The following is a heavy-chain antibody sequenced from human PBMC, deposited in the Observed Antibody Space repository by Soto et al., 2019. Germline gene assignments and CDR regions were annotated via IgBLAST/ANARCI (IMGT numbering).Heavy chain of an antibody. CDR2: IYPGDSDT. D-gene: IGHD2-15*01. V-gene: IGHV5-51*01. CDR1: GYSFTSYW. Sequence: GESLKISCKGSGYSFTSYWIGWVRQMPGKGLEWMGIIYPGDSDTRYSPSFQGQVTISADKSISTAYLQWSSLKASDTAMYYCARLAGYCSGGSCYSVALDYYYYMDVWGKGTTVTVSS. J-gene: IGHJ6*03. CDR3: ARLAGYCSGGSCYSVALDYYYYMDV.